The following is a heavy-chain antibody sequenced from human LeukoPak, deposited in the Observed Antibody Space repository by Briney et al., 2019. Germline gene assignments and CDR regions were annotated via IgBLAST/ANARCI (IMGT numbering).Heavy chain of an antibody. CDR3: ARGRYCSGGSCYEG. CDR2: INHSGST. D-gene: IGHD2-15*01. Sequence: SETLSLTCAVYGGSFSGYYWSWIRQPPGKGLEWIGEINHSGSTNYDPSLKSRVTISVDTSKNQFSLKLSSVTAADTAVYYCARGRYCSGGSCYEGWGQGTLVTDSS. J-gene: IGHJ4*02. CDR1: GGSFSGYY. V-gene: IGHV4-34*01.